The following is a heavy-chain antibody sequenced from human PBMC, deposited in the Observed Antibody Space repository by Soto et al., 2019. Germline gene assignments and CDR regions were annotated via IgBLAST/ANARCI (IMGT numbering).Heavy chain of an antibody. D-gene: IGHD2-15*01. J-gene: IGHJ4*02. Sequence: TSETLSLTCAVYGGSISGYYSSWIRQPPGKGLEWIGEINHSGSTNYNPSLKSRVTISVDTSKNQFSLKLSSVTAADTAVYYCARGLNIVVVVAANFDYWGQGTLVTVSS. CDR1: GGSISGYY. CDR3: ARGLNIVVVVAANFDY. V-gene: IGHV4-34*01. CDR2: INHSGST.